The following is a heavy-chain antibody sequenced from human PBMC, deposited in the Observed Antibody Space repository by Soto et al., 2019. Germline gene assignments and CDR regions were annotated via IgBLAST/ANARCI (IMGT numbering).Heavy chain of an antibody. CDR3: ARRAYSSSWPY. V-gene: IGHV4-34*01. D-gene: IGHD6-13*01. CDR2: INHSGST. Sequence: QVQLQQWGAGLLKPSETLSLTCAVYGGSFSGYYWSWIRQPPGKGLEWIGEINHSGSTNYNPYLKSRVTISVDTSKNQFSLKLSSVTAADTAVYYCARRAYSSSWPYWGQGTLVTVSS. CDR1: GGSFSGYY. J-gene: IGHJ4*02.